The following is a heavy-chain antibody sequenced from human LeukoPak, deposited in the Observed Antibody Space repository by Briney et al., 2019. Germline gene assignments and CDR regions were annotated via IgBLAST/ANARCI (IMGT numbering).Heavy chain of an antibody. CDR1: GYTFTGYY. V-gene: IGHV7-4-1*02. CDR2: INTNTGNP. Sequence: ASVKVSCKASGYTFTGYYMHWVRQAPGQGLEWMGWINTNTGNPTYAQGFTGRFVFSLDTSVSTAYLQISSLKTEDTAVYYCARDRTLFDYWGQGTLVTVSS. J-gene: IGHJ4*02. CDR3: ARDRTLFDY. D-gene: IGHD1-14*01.